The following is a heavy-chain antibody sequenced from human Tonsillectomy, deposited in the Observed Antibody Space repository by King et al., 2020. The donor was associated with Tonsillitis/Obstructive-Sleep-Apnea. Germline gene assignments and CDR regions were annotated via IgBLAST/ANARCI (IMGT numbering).Heavy chain of an antibody. CDR3: ATTIAVAYNCFDY. V-gene: IGHV3-53*01. CDR2: IYSGSGGST. CDR1: GFTVSSKY. J-gene: IGHJ4*01. Sequence: VQLVESGGDLIQPGGSLRLSCAASGFTVSSKYMSWVRQAPGKGLEWVSVIYSGSGGSTYYADSVKGRFTISRDNPKNTVYLQMNSLRAEDTAVYYCATTIAVAYNCFDYWGHGTLVTVSS. D-gene: IGHD6-19*01.